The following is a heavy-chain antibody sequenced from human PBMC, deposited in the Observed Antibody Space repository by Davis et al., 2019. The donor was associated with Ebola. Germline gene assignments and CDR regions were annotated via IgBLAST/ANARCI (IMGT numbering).Heavy chain of an antibody. CDR2: ISYDGSNK. CDR1: GFTFSSYA. CDR3: AKDRTRWLRLTLVG. Sequence: GESLKISCAASGFTFSSYAMHWVRQAPGKGLEWVAVISYDGSNKYYADSVKGRFTISRDNSKNTLYLQMNSLRAEDTAVYYCAKDRTRWLRLTLVGWGQGTLVTVSS. J-gene: IGHJ4*02. D-gene: IGHD5-12*01. V-gene: IGHV3-30-3*01.